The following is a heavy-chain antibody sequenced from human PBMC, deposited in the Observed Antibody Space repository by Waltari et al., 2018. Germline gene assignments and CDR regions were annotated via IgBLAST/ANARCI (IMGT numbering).Heavy chain of an antibody. J-gene: IGHJ4*02. D-gene: IGHD6-19*01. CDR2: ISGSGSSI. V-gene: IGHV3-48*03. Sequence: EVQLVESGGGLVQPGGSLRLSCAASGFTFSTYEMNWVRQAPGKGLEWVSYISGSGSSIDYADSVKGRFTISRDNAENSLYLQMNSLRAEDTAVYYCARGNPFYSSGWGFDYWGQGTLVSVSS. CDR3: ARGNPFYSSGWGFDY. CDR1: GFTFSTYE.